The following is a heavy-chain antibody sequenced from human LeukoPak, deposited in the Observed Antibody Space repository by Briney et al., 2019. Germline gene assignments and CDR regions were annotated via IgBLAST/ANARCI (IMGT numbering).Heavy chain of an antibody. V-gene: IGHV4-30-4*01. CDR2: IYYSGST. Sequence: SETLSLTCTISGGSISSGDYYWSWIRQPPGKGLEWIGYIYYSGSTYYNPSLKSRVTISVDTSKNQFSLKLSSVTAADTAVYYCARVDGLAYYFDYWGQGTLVTVSS. CDR1: GGSISSGDYY. J-gene: IGHJ4*02. CDR3: ARVDGLAYYFDY. D-gene: IGHD5-24*01.